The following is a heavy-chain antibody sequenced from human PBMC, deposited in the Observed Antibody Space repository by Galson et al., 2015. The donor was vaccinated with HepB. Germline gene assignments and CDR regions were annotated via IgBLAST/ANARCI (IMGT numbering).Heavy chain of an antibody. D-gene: IGHD3-10*01. V-gene: IGHV1-24*01. J-gene: IGHJ4*02. CDR3: GARRFGKLYFDY. Sequence: SVKASCKVSGYKFGDLSIHWVRQAPGKGLEWMGGFDLEVGDTFYGQSFQGRVTMIGDTSTDTAYMELSSLTYEDTAVYFCGARRFGKLYFDYWGQGTQATVSS. CDR1: GYKFGDLS. CDR2: FDLEVGDT.